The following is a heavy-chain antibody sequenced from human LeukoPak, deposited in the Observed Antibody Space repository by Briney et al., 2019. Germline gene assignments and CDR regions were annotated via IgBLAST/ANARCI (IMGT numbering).Heavy chain of an antibody. CDR3: ANAAGYYDSSMDV. Sequence: GGSLRLSRAASGFTFDDYAMRWVRQAPGKGLEWVSGISWNSGSIGYADSVKGRFTISRDNAKNSLYLQMNSLSAEDTALYYCANAAGYYDSSMDVWGQGTTVTVSS. CDR1: GFTFDDYA. J-gene: IGHJ6*02. CDR2: ISWNSGSI. V-gene: IGHV3-9*01. D-gene: IGHD3-22*01.